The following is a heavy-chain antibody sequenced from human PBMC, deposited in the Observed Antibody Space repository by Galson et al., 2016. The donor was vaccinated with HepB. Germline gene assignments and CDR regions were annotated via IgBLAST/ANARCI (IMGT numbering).Heavy chain of an antibody. J-gene: IGHJ6*02. CDR3: ARTHYDCSNNNCYLPDYYYYGMDV. CDR1: GGTFSSYA. CDR2: IIPIFGTT. Sequence: VSCKASGGTFSSYAISWVRQAPGQGLEWMGGIIPIFGTTNYAQKFQGRVTITADKSTSTAYMELTSLRSEDTAVYYCARTHYDCSNNNCYLPDYYYYGMDVWGQGTTVTVSS. V-gene: IGHV1-69*06. D-gene: IGHD2-2*01.